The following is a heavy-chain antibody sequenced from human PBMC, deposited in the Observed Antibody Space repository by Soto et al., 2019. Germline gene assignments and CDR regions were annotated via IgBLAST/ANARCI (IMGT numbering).Heavy chain of an antibody. CDR1: GFTFSSFV. CDR2: IYHDGSNK. D-gene: IGHD3-16*01. Sequence: ESGGGGVQPGRSLRLSCATSGFTFSSFVMHWVRQAPGKGLEWVAVIYHDGSNKYYADSVKGRFTISRDNSKSTLYLQMNSLRAEDTAVYYCASRVGAVVYWGQGTLVTVSS. V-gene: IGHV3-33*01. J-gene: IGHJ4*02. CDR3: ASRVGAVVY.